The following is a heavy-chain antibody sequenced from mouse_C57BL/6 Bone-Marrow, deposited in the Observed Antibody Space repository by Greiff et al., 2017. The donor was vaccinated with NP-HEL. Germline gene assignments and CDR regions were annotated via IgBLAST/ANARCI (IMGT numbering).Heavy chain of an antibody. CDR1: GYTFTDYT. Sequence: QVQLQQSGAELVKPGASVKLSCKASGYTFTDYTIHWVKQRPGQGLEWLGWFYPGSGSIKYNENFKDKATLTVDNSASTVYMELSRLTAEDSAVYFCARHELRSRYFDVWGTGTTVTVSA. D-gene: IGHD1-1*01. CDR3: ARHELRSRYFDV. CDR2: FYPGSGSI. V-gene: IGHV1-62-2*01. J-gene: IGHJ1*03.